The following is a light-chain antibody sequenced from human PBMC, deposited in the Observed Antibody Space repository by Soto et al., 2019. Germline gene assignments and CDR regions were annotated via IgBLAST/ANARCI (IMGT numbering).Light chain of an antibody. CDR2: GAS. V-gene: IGKV3D-7*01. Sequence: EIVMTQSPATLSLSPGETATLSCRASQSVSSSYLTWYQQKPGQAPRLLIYGASTRATGIPARFSGSGSGTDFTLTISSLQPEDFAVYYCQQDYNLPRTFGQGTKVEIK. CDR3: QQDYNLPRT. J-gene: IGKJ1*01. CDR1: QSVSSSY.